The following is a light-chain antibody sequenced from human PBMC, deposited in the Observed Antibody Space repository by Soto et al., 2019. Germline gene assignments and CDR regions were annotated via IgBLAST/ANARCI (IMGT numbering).Light chain of an antibody. V-gene: IGKV1-39*01. CDR2: AAS. Sequence: DIQMTQSPSSLSASVGDRVTITCRASHSIGSTLNWYQQKPGKAPNLLIYAASSLLGGVPSRFSGGGSGTDFTLTIRSLQPEDFATYYCQQSYSTPWTFGQGTKVEIK. CDR3: QQSYSTPWT. J-gene: IGKJ1*01. CDR1: HSIGST.